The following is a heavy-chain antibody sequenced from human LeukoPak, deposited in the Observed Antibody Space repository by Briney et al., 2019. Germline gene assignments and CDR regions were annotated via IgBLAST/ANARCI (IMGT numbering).Heavy chain of an antibody. CDR2: IYTSGST. J-gene: IGHJ3*02. D-gene: IGHD6-19*01. Sequence: MPSETLSLTCTVSGGSISSYYWSWIRQPAGKGLEWIGRIYTSGSTNYNPSLKSRVTMSVDTSKNQFSLKLSSVTAADTAVYYCARRLEYSSGWYGNDAFDIWGQGTMVTVSS. CDR3: ARRLEYSSGWYGNDAFDI. CDR1: GGSISSYY. V-gene: IGHV4-4*07.